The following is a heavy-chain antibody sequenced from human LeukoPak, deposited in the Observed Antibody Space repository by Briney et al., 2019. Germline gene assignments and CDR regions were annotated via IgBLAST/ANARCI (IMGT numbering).Heavy chain of an antibody. V-gene: IGHV3-23*01. CDR3: AKDLSLEVAADWFDP. CDR2: ISGSGAGT. D-gene: IGHD6-19*01. CDR1: GFTFSSYH. Sequence: GGSLRLSCAASGFTFSSYHMSWVCQAPGKGLEWASSISGSGAGTYYADSVKGRFTISRDNSKNTLNLQMNSLRAEDTAVYYCAKDLSLEVAADWFDPWGQGTQVTVSS. J-gene: IGHJ5*02.